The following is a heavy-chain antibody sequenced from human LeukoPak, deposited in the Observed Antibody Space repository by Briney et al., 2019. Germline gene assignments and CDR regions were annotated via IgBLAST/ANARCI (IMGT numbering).Heavy chain of an antibody. D-gene: IGHD1-14*01. CDR2: ISYDGSNK. V-gene: IGHV3-30*18. Sequence: GGSLRLSCAASGFTFSSYGMHWVRQAPGKGLEWVAVISYDGSNKYYADSVKGRFTISRDNSKNTLYLQMNSLRPEDTAVYYCAKLHNLNCDYWGLGTLATVSS. CDR1: GFTFSSYG. CDR3: AKLHNLNCDY. J-gene: IGHJ4*02.